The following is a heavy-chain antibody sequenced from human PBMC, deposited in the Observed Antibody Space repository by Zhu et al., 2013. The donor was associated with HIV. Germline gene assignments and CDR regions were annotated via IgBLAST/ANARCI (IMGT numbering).Heavy chain of an antibody. CDR3: ARAGGTYEVSDY. CDR1: GYTFINHN. D-gene: IGHD3-16*01. V-gene: IGHV1-18*04. J-gene: IGHJ4*02. Sequence: QVQLVQSGAEVKKPGASVKVSCKTYGYTFINHNITWVRQAPGQGLEWMGWISTYNGNTNYAQKLRGRVTMTTDTSTSTVYMDLRSLRSDDTAVYFCARAGGTYEVSDYWGQGTLVTVSS. CDR2: ISTYNGNT.